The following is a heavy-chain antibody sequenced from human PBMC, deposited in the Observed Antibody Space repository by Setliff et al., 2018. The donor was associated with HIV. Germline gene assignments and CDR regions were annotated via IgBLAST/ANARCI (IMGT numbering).Heavy chain of an antibody. J-gene: IGHJ3*01. V-gene: IGHV1-69*13. D-gene: IGHD2-15*01. CDR2: IIPMFGVS. CDR1: GNNIDRYG. CDR3: ARVPEVPISALLTSWGAFDV. Sequence: SVKVSCKTFGNNIDRYGISWVRQAPGQGLEWLGGIIPMFGVSNFAQNFQGRVTFTADGSTNTVFMEMSSLRYEDTAMYYCARVPEVPISALLTSWGAFDVWGQGTMVTVSS.